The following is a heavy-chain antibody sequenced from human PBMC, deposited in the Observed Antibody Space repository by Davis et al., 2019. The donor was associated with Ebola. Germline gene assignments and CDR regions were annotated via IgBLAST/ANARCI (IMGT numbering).Heavy chain of an antibody. CDR1: GYTFTSYG. J-gene: IGHJ6*02. CDR2: MNPNSGNT. CDR3: ARPITIFGVVTRTYYYYGMDV. D-gene: IGHD3-3*01. V-gene: IGHV1-8*02. Sequence: ASVKVSCKASGYTFTSYGISWVRQAPGQGLEWMGWMNPNSGNTGYAQKFQGRVTMTRNTSISTAYMELSSLRSDDTAVYYCARPITIFGVVTRTYYYYGMDVWGQGTTVTVSS.